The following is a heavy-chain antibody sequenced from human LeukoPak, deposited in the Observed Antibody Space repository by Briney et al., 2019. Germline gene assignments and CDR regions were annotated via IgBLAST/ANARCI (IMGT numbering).Heavy chain of an antibody. Sequence: PGGSLRLSCAASGFIFRNYWMNWVRQAPGKGLEWVANIKQDGSEKYYLDSVKGRFTISRDNAKNSLFLQMSSLRSEDTAVYFCARVDDELDAFDLWGQGTLVSVSS. J-gene: IGHJ3*01. V-gene: IGHV3-7*01. D-gene: IGHD1-7*01. CDR1: GFIFRNYW. CDR2: IKQDGSEK. CDR3: ARVDDELDAFDL.